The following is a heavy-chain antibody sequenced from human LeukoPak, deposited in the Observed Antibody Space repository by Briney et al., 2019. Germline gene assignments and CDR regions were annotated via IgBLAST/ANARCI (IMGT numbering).Heavy chain of an antibody. CDR3: ARHFAYSSSSYFDY. CDR2: VYYTGST. V-gene: IGHV4-59*08. CDR1: GGSVSSYY. J-gene: IGHJ4*02. Sequence: SETLSLTCSVSGGSVSSYYWSWIRQPPGKGLEWIGYVYYTGSTNYNPSLKSRVTMFGDKSKNQFSLRLYSVTVADTAVYYCARHFAYSSSSYFDYWGQGSLVTVSS. D-gene: IGHD6-6*01.